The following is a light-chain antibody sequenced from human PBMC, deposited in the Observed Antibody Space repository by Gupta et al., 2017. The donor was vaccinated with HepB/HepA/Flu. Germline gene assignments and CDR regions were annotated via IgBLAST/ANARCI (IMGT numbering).Light chain of an antibody. CDR2: DAS. V-gene: IGKV3-11*01. J-gene: IGKJ3*01. CDR1: QSVSSY. CDR3: QQRSNWHPALFT. Sequence: EIVLTQSPATLSLSPGERATLSCRASQSVSSYLAWYQQKPGQAPRLLIYDASNRATGIPARCSGSGYGTDFTITISSLEPEECAVYYCQQRSNWHPALFTFGHGTKVDIK.